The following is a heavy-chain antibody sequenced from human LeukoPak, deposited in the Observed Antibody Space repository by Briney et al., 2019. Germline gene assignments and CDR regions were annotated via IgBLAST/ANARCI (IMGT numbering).Heavy chain of an antibody. V-gene: IGHV1-2*02. CDR3: ARGGDNGSGYSSWFDP. D-gene: IGHD3-22*01. J-gene: IGHJ5*02. CDR1: GYTFTGYY. CDR2: INPNSGGT. Sequence: ASVKVSCKASGYTFTGYYMHWVRQAPGQGLEWMGWINPNSGGTNYAQKFQGRVTMTRDTSISTAYMGLSRLRSADTAVYYCARGGDNGSGYSSWFDPWGQGTLVTASS.